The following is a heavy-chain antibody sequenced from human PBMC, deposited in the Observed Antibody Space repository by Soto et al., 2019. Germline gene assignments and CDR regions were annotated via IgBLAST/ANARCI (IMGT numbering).Heavy chain of an antibody. CDR3: VKHIEPGGAHY. CDR2: IIWNTGNT. CDR1: GFTSNDHG. V-gene: IGHV3-9*02. J-gene: IGHJ4*02. D-gene: IGHD3-16*01. Sequence: VQLVESGGGLVQPGKSLRLSCAASGFTSNDHGMHWVRQAPGKGLEWVAGIIWNTGNTGYADSVKGRFTISRDNANNSLYLQMNSLRPDDTALYYCVKHIEPGGAHYWGQGTLVTVSS.